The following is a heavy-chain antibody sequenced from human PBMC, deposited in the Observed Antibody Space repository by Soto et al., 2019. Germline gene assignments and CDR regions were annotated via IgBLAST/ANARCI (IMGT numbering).Heavy chain of an antibody. D-gene: IGHD6-13*01. Sequence: QVQLVQSGAEVKKPGASVKVSCKTSGYSFSDFYMHWERQAPEQGLEWMGWINPENGDTNYAQKFQGRVTMTRDTSTNTDYMELGRLRADDTAVYFCVRTRSSNWFDPWGQGTLVTVSS. CDR2: INPENGDT. CDR1: GYSFSDFY. V-gene: IGHV1-2*02. CDR3: VRTRSSNWFDP. J-gene: IGHJ5*02.